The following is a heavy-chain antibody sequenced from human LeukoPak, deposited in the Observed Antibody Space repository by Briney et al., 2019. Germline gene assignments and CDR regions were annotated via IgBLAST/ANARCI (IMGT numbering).Heavy chain of an antibody. V-gene: IGHV4-39*07. J-gene: IGHJ5*02. CDR2: INHSGRT. Sequence: SGTLSLTCTVSGGSISSRTYYWSWIRPPPGKGLEWIGEINHSGRTNYNPSLKSRAATSVDTSKNQFSLKLSSVAAADTAVYYCARKRTYYDIWTDYYNYDWFDPWGQGTLVTVSS. CDR3: ARKRTYYDIWTDYYNYDWFDP. D-gene: IGHD3-9*01. CDR1: GGSISSRTYY.